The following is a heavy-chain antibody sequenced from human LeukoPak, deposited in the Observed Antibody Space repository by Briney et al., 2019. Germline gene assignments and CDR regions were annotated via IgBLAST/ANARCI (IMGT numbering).Heavy chain of an antibody. CDR2: IYWDDDK. V-gene: IGHV2-5*02. J-gene: IGHJ3*02. CDR1: RFSLTTSSVG. D-gene: IGHD3-22*01. CDR3: AHRQGISGYVDI. Sequence: SGPTLVNPTQTLTLTCPFSRFSLTTSSVGVAWIRQPPGKALEWLSLIYWDDDKRYSPSLKSRLTITKDTSKNQVVLTMTNMDPVDTATYYCAHRQGISGYVDIWGEGTMVTVSS.